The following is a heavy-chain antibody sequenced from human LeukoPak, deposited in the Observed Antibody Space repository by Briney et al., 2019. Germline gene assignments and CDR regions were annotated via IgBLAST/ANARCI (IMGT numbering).Heavy chain of an antibody. Sequence: SETLSLTCTVSGGSISSPTYYWAWIRQPPGKGLEWIGTIHYSGSTFYNPSLKSRVTISVDTSKNQFSLKLSSVTAADTAVYYCAREGTAGTNLNWFDPWGQGTLVTVSS. CDR1: GGSISSPTYY. CDR3: AREGTAGTNLNWFDP. V-gene: IGHV4-39*07. CDR2: IHYSGST. D-gene: IGHD1-1*01. J-gene: IGHJ5*02.